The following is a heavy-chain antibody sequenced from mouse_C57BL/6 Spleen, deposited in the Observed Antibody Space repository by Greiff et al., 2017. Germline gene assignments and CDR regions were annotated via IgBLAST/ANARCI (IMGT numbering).Heavy chain of an antibody. V-gene: IGHV5-9*01. Sequence: EVKVVESGGGLVKPGGSLKLSCAASGFTFSSYTMSWVRQTPGKRLEWVATISGGGGNTYSPDSVKGRFTISRDNAKNTLYLQMSSLRSEDTALYYCARHADYYGRSYDWYFEVWGTGTTVTVSS. J-gene: IGHJ1*03. CDR3: ARHADYYGRSYDWYFEV. CDR1: GFTFSSYT. D-gene: IGHD1-1*01. CDR2: ISGGGGNT.